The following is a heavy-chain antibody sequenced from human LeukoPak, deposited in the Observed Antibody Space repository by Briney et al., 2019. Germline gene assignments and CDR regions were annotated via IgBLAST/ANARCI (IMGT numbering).Heavy chain of an antibody. D-gene: IGHD3-10*01. CDR1: GFTFSSYG. V-gene: IGHV3-30*18. CDR3: AKLMGRGWGFSYYFDY. J-gene: IGHJ4*02. CDR2: ISYDGSNK. Sequence: GGSLRLSCAASGFTFSSYGMHWVRQAPGKGLEWVAVISYDGSNKYYADSVKGRFTISRDNSKNTLYLQMNSLRAEDTAVYYCAKLMGRGWGFSYYFDYWGQGTLVTVSS.